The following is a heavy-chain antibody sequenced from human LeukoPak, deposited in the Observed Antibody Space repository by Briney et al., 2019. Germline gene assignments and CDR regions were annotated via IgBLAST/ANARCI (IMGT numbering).Heavy chain of an antibody. CDR1: GGSISSSSYY. Sequence: SETLSLTCTVSGGSISSSSYYWGWIRQPPGKGLEWIGSIYYSGSTYYNPPLKSRVTISVDTSKNQFSLKLSSVTAADTAVYYCARHLSGYSSSWYRKAFDIWGQGTMVTVSS. V-gene: IGHV4-39*01. J-gene: IGHJ3*02. CDR2: IYYSGST. D-gene: IGHD6-13*01. CDR3: ARHLSGYSSSWYRKAFDI.